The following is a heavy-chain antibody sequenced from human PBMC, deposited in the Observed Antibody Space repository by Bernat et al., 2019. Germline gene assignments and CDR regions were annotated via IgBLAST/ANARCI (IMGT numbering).Heavy chain of an antibody. CDR3: ARHALGYCSGGSCSTLLDY. D-gene: IGHD2-15*01. CDR2: IDPSDSYT. Sequence: EVQLVQSGAEVKKPGESLRISCKGSGYSFTSYWISWVRQMPGKGLEWMGRIDPSDSYTNYSPSFHGHVTISADKSISTAYLQWSSLKASDTAMYYCARHALGYCSGGSCSTLLDYWGQGTLVTVSS. J-gene: IGHJ4*02. V-gene: IGHV5-10-1*03. CDR1: GYSFTSYW.